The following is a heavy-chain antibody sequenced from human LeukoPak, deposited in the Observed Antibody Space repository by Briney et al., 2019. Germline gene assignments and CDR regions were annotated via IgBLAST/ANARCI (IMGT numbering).Heavy chain of an antibody. CDR2: IRYDGSDK. D-gene: IGHD3-22*01. Sequence: GGSLRLSCSASGFTFSTYGMHWVRQAPGKGLEWVAFIRYDGSDKYYADSVKGRFTISRDDSKDTLYLQMNSLKTEDTAVYYCTIEVIYYQTSGFEAWGQGSLVTVSS. CDR3: TIEVIYYQTSGFEA. J-gene: IGHJ5*02. V-gene: IGHV3-30*02. CDR1: GFTFSTYG.